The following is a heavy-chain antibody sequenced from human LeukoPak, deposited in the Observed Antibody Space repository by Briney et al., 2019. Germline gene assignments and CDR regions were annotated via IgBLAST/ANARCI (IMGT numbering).Heavy chain of an antibody. Sequence: PGRSLRLSCAASGFTFSSYAMHWVRQAPGKGLEWVAVISYDGGNKYYADSVKGRFTISRDNSKNTLYLQMNSLRAEDTAVYYCARDLRLWFGEYYFDYWGQGTLVTVSS. J-gene: IGHJ4*02. CDR2: ISYDGGNK. CDR1: GFTFSSYA. D-gene: IGHD3-10*01. V-gene: IGHV3-30-3*01. CDR3: ARDLRLWFGEYYFDY.